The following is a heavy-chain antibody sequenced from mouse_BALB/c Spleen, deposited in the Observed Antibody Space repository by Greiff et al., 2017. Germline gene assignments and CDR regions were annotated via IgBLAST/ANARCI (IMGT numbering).Heavy chain of an antibody. D-gene: IGHD2-10*02. V-gene: IGHV5-17*02. J-gene: IGHJ2*01. Sequence: DVQLVESGGGLVQPGGSRKLSCAASGFTFSSFGMHWVRQAPEKGLEWVAYISSGSSTIYYADTVKGRFTISRDNPKNTLFPQMTSLRSEDTAMYYCARWYGNYVGFDYWGQGTTLTVSS. CDR2: ISSGSSTI. CDR1: GFTFSSFG. CDR3: ARWYGNYVGFDY.